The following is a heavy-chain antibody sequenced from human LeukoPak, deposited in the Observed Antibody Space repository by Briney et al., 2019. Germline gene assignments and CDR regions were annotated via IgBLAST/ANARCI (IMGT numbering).Heavy chain of an antibody. D-gene: IGHD2/OR15-2a*01. CDR3: ARGAYLLDSGMDV. CDR1: GFTFSSYW. Sequence: GGSLRVSCAASGFTFSSYWMHWVRQAPGKGLVWVSRINSDGSSTSYADSVKGRFTISRDNAKNTLYLQMNSLRAEDTAVYYCARGAYLLDSGMDVWGQGTTVTVSS. J-gene: IGHJ6*02. V-gene: IGHV3-74*01. CDR2: INSDGSST.